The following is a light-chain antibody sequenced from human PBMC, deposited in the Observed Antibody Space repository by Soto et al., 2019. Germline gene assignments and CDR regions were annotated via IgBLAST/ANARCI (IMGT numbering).Light chain of an antibody. CDR2: DVS. J-gene: IGLJ2*01. CDR1: SSDVGDYNY. V-gene: IGLV2-14*01. Sequence: QSALTQPASVSGSPGQSITISCTGTSSDVGDYNYVSWYQQYPGKAPKLMIYDVSNRPSGVSNRFSGSKSGNTASLTISGLQAEDEADSYCSSYTGSSTLVFGGGTKLPVL. CDR3: SSYTGSSTLV.